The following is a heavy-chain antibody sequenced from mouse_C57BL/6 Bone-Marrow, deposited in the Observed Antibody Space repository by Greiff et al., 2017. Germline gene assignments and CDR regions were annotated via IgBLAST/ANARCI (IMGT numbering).Heavy chain of an antibody. Sequence: VQLQQPGAELVKPGASVKMSCKASGYTFTSYWITWVKQRPGQGLEWIGDIYPGSGSTNYNEKFKSKATLTVDTSSSTAYMELRSLTSEDSAVYFCARSKVHYYAMDYWGQGTSVTVSS. V-gene: IGHV1-55*01. CDR3: ARSKVHYYAMDY. J-gene: IGHJ4*01. CDR1: GYTFTSYW. D-gene: IGHD2-14*01. CDR2: IYPGSGST.